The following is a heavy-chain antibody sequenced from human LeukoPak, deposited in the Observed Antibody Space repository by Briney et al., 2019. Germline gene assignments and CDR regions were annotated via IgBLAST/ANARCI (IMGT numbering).Heavy chain of an antibody. D-gene: IGHD5-18*01. V-gene: IGHV3-74*01. CDR1: GFTFRNYW. Sequence: GGSLRLSXAASGFTFRNYWIHWVRQAPGKGLVWISRIDNDGSDRIYADSVKGRFTISRDNAKNTLYLQMNSLRAEDTAVYYCARGGYHHGFDIWGQGTMVTVSS. CDR3: ARGGYHHGFDI. CDR2: IDNDGSDR. J-gene: IGHJ3*02.